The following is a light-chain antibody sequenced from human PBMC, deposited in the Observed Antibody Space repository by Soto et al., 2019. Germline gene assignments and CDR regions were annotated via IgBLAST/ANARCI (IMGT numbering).Light chain of an antibody. CDR2: EVN. Sequence: QSVLTQPPSASGSPGQSVAISCTGTSGDVGGYNYVSWYQQHPGKAPKLMIYEVNKRPSGVPDRFSGSKSGHTASLTVSGLPAEDEADYYCSSYAGSSNVFGTGTKVTVL. CDR1: SGDVGGYNY. V-gene: IGLV2-8*01. CDR3: SSYAGSSNV. J-gene: IGLJ1*01.